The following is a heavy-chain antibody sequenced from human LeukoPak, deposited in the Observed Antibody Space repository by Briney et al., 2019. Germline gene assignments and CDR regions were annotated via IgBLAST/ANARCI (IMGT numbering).Heavy chain of an antibody. Sequence: GGSLRLSCAASGFTFSSYSMNWVRQAPGKGLEWVSYMSSSSSTIYYADSVKGRFTISRDDAKNSLYLQMNSLRAEDTAVYYCARDPGPGYYDSSGYSVSDYWGQGTLVTVSS. CDR3: ARDPGPGYYDSSGYSVSDY. CDR2: MSSSSSTI. V-gene: IGHV3-48*01. J-gene: IGHJ4*02. D-gene: IGHD3-22*01. CDR1: GFTFSSYS.